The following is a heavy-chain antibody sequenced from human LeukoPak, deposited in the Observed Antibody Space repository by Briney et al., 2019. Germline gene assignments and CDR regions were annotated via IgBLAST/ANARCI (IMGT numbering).Heavy chain of an antibody. CDR2: IYYSGST. CDR3: AGEGVVAAIFDY. CDR1: GGSISSSSYY. Sequence: PSETLSLTCTVSGGSISSSSYYWGWIRQPPGKGLEWIGSIYYSGSTYYNPSLKSRVTISVDTSKNQFSLKLSSVTAADTAVYYCAGEGVVAAIFDYWGQGTLVTVSS. V-gene: IGHV4-39*01. D-gene: IGHD2-15*01. J-gene: IGHJ4*02.